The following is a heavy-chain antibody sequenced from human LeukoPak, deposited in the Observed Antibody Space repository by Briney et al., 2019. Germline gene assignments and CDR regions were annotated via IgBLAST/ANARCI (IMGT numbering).Heavy chain of an antibody. CDR3: ARGGGSGSYYYYMDV. CDR2: IYYSGST. CDR1: GGSISSSSYY. V-gene: IGHV4-39*07. Sequence: SETLSLTCTVSGGSISSSSYYWGWIRQPPGKGLEWIGSIYYSGSTNYNPSLKSRVTISVDTSKNQFSLKLSSVAAADTAVYYCARGGGSGSYYYYMDVWGKGTTVTISS. D-gene: IGHD3-10*01. J-gene: IGHJ6*03.